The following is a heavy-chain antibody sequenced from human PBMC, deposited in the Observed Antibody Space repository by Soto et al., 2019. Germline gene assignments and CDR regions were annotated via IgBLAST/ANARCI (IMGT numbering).Heavy chain of an antibody. D-gene: IGHD3-10*01. Sequence: QVQLVESGGGVVQPERSLTLSCAASGFTFSSYGMHWVRQAPGKGLEWVAVIWHDGMNKYYADSVRGLFTISRDNSKNTLYLQVNSLRAEDTAVYYCARDRGSDDPIDYWGQGTLVTVSS. CDR3: ARDRGSDDPIDY. J-gene: IGHJ4*02. CDR1: GFTFSSYG. CDR2: IWHDGMNK. V-gene: IGHV3-33*01.